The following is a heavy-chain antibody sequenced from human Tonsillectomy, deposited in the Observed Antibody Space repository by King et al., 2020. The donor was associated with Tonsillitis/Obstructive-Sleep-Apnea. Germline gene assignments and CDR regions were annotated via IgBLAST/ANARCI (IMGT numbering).Heavy chain of an antibody. CDR3: ARHYDARGYSYGLFDY. D-gene: IGHD5-18*01. CDR2: NYPGDSDT. Sequence: VQLVESGAEVKKPGESLKISCKGSGYSFTSYWIGWVRQMPGKGLEWMGINYPGDSDTRYSPSFQGQVTISADKSISTAYLQWSSLKASDTAMYYGARHYDARGYSYGLFDYWGQGTLVTVSS. V-gene: IGHV5-51*01. J-gene: IGHJ4*02. CDR1: GYSFTSYW.